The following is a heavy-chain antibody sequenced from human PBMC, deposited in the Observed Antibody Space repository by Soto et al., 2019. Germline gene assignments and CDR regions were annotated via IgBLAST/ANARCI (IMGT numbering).Heavy chain of an antibody. V-gene: IGHV1-2*02. J-gene: IGHJ4*02. CDR2: INPNSGRT. CDR3: ARASAGNDY. CDR1: GYPFTDYY. Sequence: QVQLVQSGAEVKKPGASVKVSCKPPGYPFTDYYIDWVRQAPGQGLEWMVWINPNSGRTYYAQKFQGRVTVTRDTPISPAFRELSSLRSEDTAVYYCARASAGNDYWGQGTLVTVSS.